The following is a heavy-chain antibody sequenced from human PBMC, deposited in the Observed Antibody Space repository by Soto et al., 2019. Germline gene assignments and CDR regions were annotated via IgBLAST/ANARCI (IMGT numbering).Heavy chain of an antibody. D-gene: IGHD3-9*01. CDR3: AREGCDILTGPGYWYFDL. Sequence: GASVRVSCKASGYTFTSYGISWVRQAPRQGLEWMGWISAYNGNTNYAQKLQGRVTMTTDTSTSTAYMELRSLRSDDTAVYYCAREGCDILTGPGYWYFDLWGRGTLVTVSS. CDR1: GYTFTSYG. V-gene: IGHV1-18*01. J-gene: IGHJ2*01. CDR2: ISAYNGNT.